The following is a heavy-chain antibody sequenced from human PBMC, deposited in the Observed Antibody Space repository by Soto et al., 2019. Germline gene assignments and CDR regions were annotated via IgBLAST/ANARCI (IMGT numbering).Heavy chain of an antibody. CDR1: GGSISSYY. J-gene: IGHJ4*02. D-gene: IGHD5-12*01. CDR3: ARAGGRDGYNFGYYFDY. V-gene: IGHV4-59*01. CDR2: IYYSGST. Sequence: SESLSLTCTVSGGSISSYYWSWIRQPPGKGLEWIGYIYYSGSTNYNPSLKSRVTISVDTSKNQFSLKLSSVTAADTAVYYCARAGGRDGYNFGYYFDYWGQGTLVTVSS.